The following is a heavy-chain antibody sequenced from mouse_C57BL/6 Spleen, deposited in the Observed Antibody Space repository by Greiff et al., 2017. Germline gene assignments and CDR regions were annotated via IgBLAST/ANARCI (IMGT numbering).Heavy chain of an antibody. Sequence: VKLVESGPGLVAPSPSLSITCTVSGFSLTSYGVDWVRQSPGKGLEWLGVIWGVGSKNYNSALKSRLSISKDNSKSQVFLKMNSLQTDDTAMYYCASGELRFAYWGQGTLVTVSA. CDR2: IWGVGSK. J-gene: IGHJ3*01. CDR1: GFSLTSYG. CDR3: ASGELRFAY. D-gene: IGHD4-1*01. V-gene: IGHV2-6*01.